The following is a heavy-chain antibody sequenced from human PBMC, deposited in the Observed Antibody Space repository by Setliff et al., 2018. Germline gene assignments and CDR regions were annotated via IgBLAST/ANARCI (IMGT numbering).Heavy chain of an antibody. CDR2: IYSSGST. V-gene: IGHV4-30-4*08. Sequence: PSETLSLTCTVSGGSISSGDYYWSWVRQPPGKGLEWIGYIYSSGSTYYNPSLKCRVAISVDTSKNQFSLKLSSVTAADTAVYYCARESCYYYANLGTLDYWGQGTLVTVSS. CDR3: ARESCYYYANLGTLDY. D-gene: IGHD3-10*01. J-gene: IGHJ4*02. CDR1: GGSISSGDYY.